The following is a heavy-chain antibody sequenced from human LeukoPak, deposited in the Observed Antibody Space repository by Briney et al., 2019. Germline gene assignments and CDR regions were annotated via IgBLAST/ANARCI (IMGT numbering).Heavy chain of an antibody. CDR3: EATWIQVWSPVIKGYDFDY. CDR1: GGTFSSYT. V-gene: IGHV1-69*02. J-gene: IGHJ4*02. Sequence: ASVKVSCKASGGTFSSYTINWVRQAPGQGLEWMGRIIPILGRANYAQKFQGRVTITADKSTSTAYMALSSLRSEDTALYYCEATWIQVWSPVIKGYDFDYWGQGTLVTVSS. D-gene: IGHD5-18*01. CDR2: IIPILGRA.